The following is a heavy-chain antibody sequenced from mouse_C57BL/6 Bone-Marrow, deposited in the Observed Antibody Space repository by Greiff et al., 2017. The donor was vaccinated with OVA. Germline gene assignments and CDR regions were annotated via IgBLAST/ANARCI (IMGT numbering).Heavy chain of an antibody. D-gene: IGHD1-1*01. Sequence: QVQLQQSGAELVRPGASVKLSCKASGYTFTDYYINWVKQRPGQGLEWIARIYPGSGNTYYNEKFKGKATLTAEKSSSTAYMQLSSLTSEDSAVYFCARSGHYYGSSYWYFDVWGTGTTVTVPS. J-gene: IGHJ1*03. V-gene: IGHV1-76*01. CDR2: IYPGSGNT. CDR3: ARSGHYYGSSYWYFDV. CDR1: GYTFTDYY.